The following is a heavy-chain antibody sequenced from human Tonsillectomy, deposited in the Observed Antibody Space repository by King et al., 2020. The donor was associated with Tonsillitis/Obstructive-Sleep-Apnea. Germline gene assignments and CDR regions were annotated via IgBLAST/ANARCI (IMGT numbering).Heavy chain of an antibody. CDR3: ARDTGSSSYYGMDV. D-gene: IGHD6-6*01. V-gene: IGHV4-59*01. J-gene: IGHJ6*02. CDR2: IYYSGST. Sequence: VQLQESGPGLVKPSETLSLTCTVSGGSISSYYWSWIRQPPGKGLEWIGDIYYSGSTNYNPSLKSRVTISVDTSKNQFSLKLSSVTAADTAVYYCARDTGSSSYYGMDVWGQGTTVTVSS. CDR1: GGSISSYY.